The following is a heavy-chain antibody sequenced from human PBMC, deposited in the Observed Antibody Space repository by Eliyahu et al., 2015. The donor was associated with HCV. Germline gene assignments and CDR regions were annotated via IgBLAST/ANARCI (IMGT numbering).Heavy chain of an antibody. Sequence: EVQLEESGGGLVKPGGSLRLSCAASGFIFSSYNMNWVRQAPGKGLEWVSSISSSSTYIYYADSVQGRFTISRDNAKKSLYLEMNSLRADDTALYYCARAGLEQKTYDFWGQGTLVTVSS. CDR2: ISSSSTYI. CDR3: ARAGLEQKTYDF. CDR1: GFIFSSYN. D-gene: IGHD3/OR15-3a*01. V-gene: IGHV3-21*01. J-gene: IGHJ4*02.